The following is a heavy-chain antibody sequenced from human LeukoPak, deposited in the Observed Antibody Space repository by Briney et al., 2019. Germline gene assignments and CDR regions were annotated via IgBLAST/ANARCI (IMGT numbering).Heavy chain of an antibody. V-gene: IGHV3-33*01. J-gene: IGHJ4*02. Sequence: PGGSLRLSCAASGFTFSSYGMHWVRQAPGKGLEWVAVIWYDGSNKYYADSVKGRFTISRDNSKNTLYLQMNSLRAEDTAVYYCARDRDGDYVIDYWGQGTLVTVSS. CDR2: IWYDGSNK. D-gene: IGHD4-17*01. CDR1: GFTFSSYG. CDR3: ARDRDGDYVIDY.